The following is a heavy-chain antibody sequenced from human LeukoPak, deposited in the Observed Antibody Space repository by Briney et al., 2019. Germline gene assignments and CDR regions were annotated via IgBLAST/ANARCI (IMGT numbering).Heavy chain of an antibody. V-gene: IGHV3-23*01. D-gene: IGHD3-3*01. CDR1: GFTFSSYA. Sequence: PGGSLRLSCAGSGFTFSSYAMPWVRQAPGKGLEWVAAISASGGAIYYADSVKGRFTISRDNSKNTLYLQMNSLRAEDTAVYYCAKDVDDFWSGPRWFDPWGQGTLVTVSS. J-gene: IGHJ5*02. CDR3: AKDVDDFWSGPRWFDP. CDR2: ISASGGAI.